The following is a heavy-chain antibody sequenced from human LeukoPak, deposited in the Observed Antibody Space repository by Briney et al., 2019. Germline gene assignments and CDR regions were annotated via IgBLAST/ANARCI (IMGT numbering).Heavy chain of an antibody. V-gene: IGHV4-59*01. J-gene: IGHJ6*03. CDR2: IYYSGST. Sequence: SETLSLTCTVSGGSISSYYWSWIRQPPGKGLEWIGYIYYSGSTNYNPSLKSRVTISVDTSKNQFSLKLSSVTAADTAVYYCARGRSSMVRGYYYYMDVWGKGPRSPSP. CDR3: ARGRSSMVRGYYYYMDV. D-gene: IGHD3-10*01. CDR1: GGSISSYY.